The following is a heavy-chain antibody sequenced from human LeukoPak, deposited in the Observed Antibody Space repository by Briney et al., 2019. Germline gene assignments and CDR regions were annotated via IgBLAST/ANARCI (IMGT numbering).Heavy chain of an antibody. CDR3: ARLAVAWAADY. CDR2: INPNSGGT. V-gene: IGHV1-2*02. J-gene: IGHJ4*02. D-gene: IGHD6-19*01. CDR1: GYTFTGYY. Sequence: ASVKVSCKASGYTFTGYYMHWVRQAPGQGLEWMGWINPNSGGTNYAQKFQGRVTMTRDTSISTAYMELRSLRSDDTAVYYCARLAVAWAADYWGQGTLVTVSS.